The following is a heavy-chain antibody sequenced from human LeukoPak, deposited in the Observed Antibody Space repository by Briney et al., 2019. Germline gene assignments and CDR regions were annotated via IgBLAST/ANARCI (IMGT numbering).Heavy chain of an antibody. CDR1: GCTFSSYA. V-gene: IGHV1-69*05. J-gene: IGHJ3*02. CDR3: ASALSTIADYGDGVGAFDI. Sequence: SVKVSCKASGCTFSSYAIRWVRQAPGQGLEWMGGIIPIFGTANYAQKFQGRVTITTDESTSTAYMELSSLTSEDTAVYYCASALSTIADYGDGVGAFDISSQGTMVTVSS. D-gene: IGHD4-17*01. CDR2: IIPIFGTA.